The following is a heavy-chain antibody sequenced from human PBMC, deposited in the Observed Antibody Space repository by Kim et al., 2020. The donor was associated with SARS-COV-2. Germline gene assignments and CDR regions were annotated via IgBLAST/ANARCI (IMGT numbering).Heavy chain of an antibody. J-gene: IGHJ4*02. CDR1: GFTFSGSA. CDR3: TSRPSIAVAGPLTIDY. Sequence: GGSLRLSCAASGFTFSGSAMHWVRQASGKGLEWVGRIRSKANSYATAYAASVKGRFTISRDDSKNTAYLQMNSLKTEDTAVYYCTSRPSIAVAGPLTIDYWGQGTLVTVSS. CDR2: IRSKANSYAT. D-gene: IGHD6-19*01. V-gene: IGHV3-73*01.